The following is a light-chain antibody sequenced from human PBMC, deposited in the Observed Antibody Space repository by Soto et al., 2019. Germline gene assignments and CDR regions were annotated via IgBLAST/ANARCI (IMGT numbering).Light chain of an antibody. V-gene: IGLV2-14*01. CDR2: EVS. CDR3: SSSTSSSIDYV. CDR1: SSDVGGYNY. J-gene: IGLJ1*01. Sequence: QSALTQPASVSGSPGQSITISCTGTSSDVGGYNYVSWYQQHPGKAPKLMIYEVSNRPSGVSNRFSGSKSGNTASLTISGLQAEDEADYYCSSSTSSSIDYVFGPGTKLTVL.